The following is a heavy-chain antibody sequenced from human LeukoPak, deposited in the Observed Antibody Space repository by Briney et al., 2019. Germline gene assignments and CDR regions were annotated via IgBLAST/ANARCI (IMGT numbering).Heavy chain of an antibody. V-gene: IGHV4-59*01. CDR2: MFYSGST. J-gene: IGHJ6*03. CDR1: GGSISSYF. CDR3: ARDRDGYNYGRGYYYMYV. Sequence: SETLSLTCTVSGGSISSYFCSWIRQPPGKGLERIGYMFYSGSTNYNPSLKSRVTFSLDTSKNQFSLKMSSVTAADTAVYYCARDRDGYNYGRGYYYMYVWGKGTTVTVSS. D-gene: IGHD5-24*01.